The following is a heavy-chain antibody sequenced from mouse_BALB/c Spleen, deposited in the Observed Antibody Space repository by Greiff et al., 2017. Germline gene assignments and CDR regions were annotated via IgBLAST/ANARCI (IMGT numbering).Heavy chain of an antibody. CDR3: AREGDYDLYYAMDY. D-gene: IGHD2-4*01. CDR2: ISYDGSN. Sequence: VQLQQSGPGLVKPSQSLSLTCSVTGYSITSGYYWYWIRQFPGNKLEWMGYISYDGSNNYNPSLKNRISITRDTSKNQFFLKLNSVTTEDTATYYCAREGDYDLYYAMDYWGQGTSVTVSS. CDR1: GYSITSGYY. J-gene: IGHJ4*01. V-gene: IGHV3-6*02.